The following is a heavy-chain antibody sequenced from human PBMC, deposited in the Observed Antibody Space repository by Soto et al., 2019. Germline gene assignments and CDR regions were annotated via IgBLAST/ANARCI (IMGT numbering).Heavy chain of an antibody. CDR1: GFTFSSYT. CDR3: ARGGYNWNYIDY. D-gene: IGHD1-20*01. J-gene: IGHJ4*02. V-gene: IGHV3-21*01. Sequence: GSLRLPCAASGFTFSSYTMNWVRQAPGKGLEWXSSXXAGSXSXTXXXXAXVKGRFTISRDNAKNSLFLKMSSLRADDTAVYFCARGGYNWNYIDYWGQGALVTVSS. CDR2: XXAGSXSXTX.